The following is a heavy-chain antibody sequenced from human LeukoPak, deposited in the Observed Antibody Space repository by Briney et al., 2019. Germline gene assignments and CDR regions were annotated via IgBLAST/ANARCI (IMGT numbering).Heavy chain of an antibody. CDR3: ARDPPDSSKRLFDP. V-gene: IGHV3-30*02. D-gene: IGHD3-22*01. CDR1: GFTFSSYG. Sequence: GGSLRLSCAASGFTFSSYGMHWVRQAPGKGLEWVAFIRYDGSNKYYADSVKGRFTISRDNAKNSLYLQMNSLRAEDTAVYYCARDPPDSSKRLFDPWGQGTLVTVSS. CDR2: IRYDGSNK. J-gene: IGHJ5*02.